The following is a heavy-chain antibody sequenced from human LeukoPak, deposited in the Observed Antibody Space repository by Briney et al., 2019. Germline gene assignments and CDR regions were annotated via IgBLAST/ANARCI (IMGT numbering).Heavy chain of an antibody. CDR1: GGSISSGDYY. D-gene: IGHD3-3*01. CDR2: IYYSGST. J-gene: IGHJ5*02. CDR3: ARDWKDFWSGPRGWFDP. V-gene: IGHV4-30-4*01. Sequence: SETLSLTCTVSGGSISSGDYYWSWIRQPPGKGLEWIGYIYYSGSTYYNPSLKSRVTISVDMSKNQFSLKLSSVTAADTAVYYCARDWKDFWSGPRGWFDPWGQGTLVTVSS.